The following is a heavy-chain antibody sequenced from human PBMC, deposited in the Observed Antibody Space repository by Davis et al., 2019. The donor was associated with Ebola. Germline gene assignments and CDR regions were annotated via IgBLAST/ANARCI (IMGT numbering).Heavy chain of an antibody. Sequence: PGGSLRLSCAASGFTFSSYAMHWVRQAPGKGLEWVAVISYDGSNKYYADSVKGRFTISRDNSKNTLYLQMNSLRAEDTAVYYCAKVGAHIGPYYFDYWGQGTLVTVSS. CDR2: ISYDGSNK. CDR3: AKVGAHIGPYYFDY. D-gene: IGHD3-16*01. J-gene: IGHJ4*02. V-gene: IGHV3-30-3*01. CDR1: GFTFSSYA.